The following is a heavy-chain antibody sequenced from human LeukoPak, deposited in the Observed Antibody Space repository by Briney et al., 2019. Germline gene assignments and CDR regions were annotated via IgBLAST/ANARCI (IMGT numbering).Heavy chain of an antibody. J-gene: IGHJ4*02. CDR1: GFTFSSYA. Sequence: GRSLRLSCAASGFTFSSYAMSWVRQAPGKGLEWVSAISGSGGSTYYADSVKGRFTISRDNSKNTLYLQMNSLRAEDTAVYYCAKEAGSTAQAIIFFDYWGQGTLVTVSS. CDR2: ISGSGGST. CDR3: AKEAGSTAQAIIFFDY. D-gene: IGHD6-19*01. V-gene: IGHV3-23*01.